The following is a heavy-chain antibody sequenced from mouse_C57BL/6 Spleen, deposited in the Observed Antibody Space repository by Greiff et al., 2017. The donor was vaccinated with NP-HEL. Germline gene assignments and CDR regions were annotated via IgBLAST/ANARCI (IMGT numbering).Heavy chain of an antibody. CDR3: ARQKLRPLYYFDY. CDR1: GYTFTSYW. J-gene: IGHJ2*01. Sequence: QVQLQQPGAELVRPGTSVKLSCKASGYTFTSYWMHWVKQRPGQGLEWIGVIDPSDSYTNYNQKFKGKATLTVDTSSSTAYMQLSSLTSEDSAVYYCARQKLRPLYYFDYWGQGTTLTVSS. V-gene: IGHV1-59*01. CDR2: IDPSDSYT. D-gene: IGHD3-2*02.